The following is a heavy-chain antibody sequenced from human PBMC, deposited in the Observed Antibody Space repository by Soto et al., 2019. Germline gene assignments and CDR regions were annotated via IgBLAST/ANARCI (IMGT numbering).Heavy chain of an antibody. V-gene: IGHV3-9*01. CDR1: GFKFGYYA. D-gene: IGHD2-15*01. J-gene: IGHJ6*02. CDR2: VSWNSEIV. CDR3: AKDRGPCSGNKCSSLYYYYGMDV. Sequence: GGSLRLSCEASGFKFGYYAMHWVRQAPGKGLEWVSGVSWNSEIVGYADSVKGRFTISRDNAKNSLYLEMNSLRTEDTALYYCAKDRGPCSGNKCSSLYYYYGMDVWGQGTTVTVSS.